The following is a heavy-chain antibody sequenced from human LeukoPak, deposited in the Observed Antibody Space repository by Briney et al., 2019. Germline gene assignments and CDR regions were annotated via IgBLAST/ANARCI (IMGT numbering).Heavy chain of an antibody. CDR1: GGSISSYY. V-gene: IGHV4-4*07. CDR3: ARYAVAGTSWSNAFDI. D-gene: IGHD6-19*01. J-gene: IGHJ3*02. Sequence: PSETLSLTCTVSGGSISSYYWSWIRQPAGKGLEWIGRIYTSGSTNYNPSLKSRVTMSVDTSKNQFSLKLSSVTAVDTAVYYCARYAVAGTSWSNAFDIWGQGTMVTVSS. CDR2: IYTSGST.